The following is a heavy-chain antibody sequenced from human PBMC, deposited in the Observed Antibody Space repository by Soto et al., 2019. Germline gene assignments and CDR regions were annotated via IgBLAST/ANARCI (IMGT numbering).Heavy chain of an antibody. V-gene: IGHV3-23*01. CDR1: GFTFGSYA. J-gene: IGHJ4*02. CDR3: AKRLAPDY. CDR2: LSGSGGST. D-gene: IGHD3-9*01. Sequence: EVQLLESGGGLVQSGGSLRLSCAASGFTFGSYAMSWVRQAPGKGLEWVSGLSGSGGSTYYADSVKGRFTISRDNSQNTLYLQMNRLRAEDTAVYYCAKRLAPDYWGQGILVTVSS.